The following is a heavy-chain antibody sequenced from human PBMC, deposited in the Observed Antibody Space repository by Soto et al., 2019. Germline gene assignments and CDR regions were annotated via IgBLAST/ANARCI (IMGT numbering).Heavy chain of an antibody. D-gene: IGHD5-12*01. V-gene: IGHV4-31*03. Sequence: QVQLQESGPGLVKPSQTLSLSCTVSRGSLSSGGYYWSWIRQHPGKGLEWIGFIYYSGSTYYNPSLKSRVTISVDTSQNQFSLKLSSVTAADTAVYYCARDTQRGYSGYFDSWGQGTLVTVSS. CDR2: IYYSGST. CDR3: ARDTQRGYSGYFDS. J-gene: IGHJ4*02. CDR1: RGSLSSGGYY.